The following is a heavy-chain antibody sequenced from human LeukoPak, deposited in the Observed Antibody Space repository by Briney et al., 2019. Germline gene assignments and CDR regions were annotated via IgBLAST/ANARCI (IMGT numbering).Heavy chain of an antibody. CDR1: GGSISSYY. Sequence: KASETLSLTCTVSGGSISSYYWSWIRQPPGKGLEWIGYIYYSGSTNYNPSLKSRVTISVDTSKNQFSLKLSSVTAADTAVYYCARGTGTVVPAAIDWFDPWRQGTLVTVSS. V-gene: IGHV4-59*01. J-gene: IGHJ5*02. D-gene: IGHD2-2*02. CDR3: ARGTGTVVPAAIDWFDP. CDR2: IYYSGST.